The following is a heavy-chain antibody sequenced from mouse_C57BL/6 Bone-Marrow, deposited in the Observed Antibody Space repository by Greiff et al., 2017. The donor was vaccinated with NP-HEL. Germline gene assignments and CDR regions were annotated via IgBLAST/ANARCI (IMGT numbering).Heavy chain of an antibody. V-gene: IGHV1-80*01. D-gene: IGHD2-5*01. CDR3: ATYSNYVDWFAY. J-gene: IGHJ3*01. CDR1: GYAFSSYW. CDR2: IYPGDGDT. Sequence: QVQLKQSGAELVKPGASVKISCKASGYAFSSYWMNWVKQRPGKGLEWIGQIYPGDGDTNYNGKFKGKATLTADKSSSTAYMQLSSLTSEDSAVYFCATYSNYVDWFAYWGQGTLVTVSA.